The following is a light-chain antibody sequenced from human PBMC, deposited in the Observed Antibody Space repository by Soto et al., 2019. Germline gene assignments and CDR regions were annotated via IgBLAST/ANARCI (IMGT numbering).Light chain of an antibody. J-gene: IGLJ2*01. CDR3: SSYAGSNNLV. V-gene: IGLV2-8*01. CDR1: SSDVGGYNY. CDR2: EVS. Sequence: QSALTQPPSASGSPGQSVTISCTGTSSDVGGYNYVSWYQQHPGKAPKLMIYEVSKRPSGVPDRFSGSKSGNTASLTVSGLQAEDEADYYCSSYAGSNNLVFGGGTMFTVL.